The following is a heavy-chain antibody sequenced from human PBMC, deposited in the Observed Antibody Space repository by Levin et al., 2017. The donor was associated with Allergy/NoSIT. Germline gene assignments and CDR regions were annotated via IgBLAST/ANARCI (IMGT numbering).Heavy chain of an antibody. CDR1: GSSFTSYW. CDR2: IYPGDSDT. V-gene: IGHV5-51*01. D-gene: IGHD6-13*01. CDR3: ARHPRGRIAAAIDY. Sequence: GGSLRLSCKGSGSSFTSYWIGWVRQMPGKGLEWMGIIYPGDSDTRYSPSFQGQVTISADKSISTAYLQWSSLKASDTAMYYCARHPRGRIAAAIDYWGQGTLVTVSS. J-gene: IGHJ4*02.